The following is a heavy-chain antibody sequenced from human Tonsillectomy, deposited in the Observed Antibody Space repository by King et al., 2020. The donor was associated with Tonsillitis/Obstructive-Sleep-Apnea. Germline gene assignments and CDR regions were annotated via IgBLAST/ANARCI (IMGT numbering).Heavy chain of an antibody. D-gene: IGHD2-2*01. Sequence: VQLVESGAEVKKPGASVKVSCKASGYTFTGYYMHWVRQAPGQGLEWMGRITPNSGGTNYAQKFQGRVTMTRDTSISTAYMELSRLRSDDTAVYYCARGEVLPAAHYYDMDVWGKGTTVTVSS. V-gene: IGHV1-2*06. CDR1: GYTFTGYY. J-gene: IGHJ6*03. CDR2: ITPNSGGT. CDR3: ARGEVLPAAHYYDMDV.